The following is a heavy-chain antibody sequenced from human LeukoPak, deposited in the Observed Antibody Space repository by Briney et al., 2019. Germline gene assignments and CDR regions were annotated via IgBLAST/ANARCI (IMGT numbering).Heavy chain of an antibody. J-gene: IGHJ5*02. CDR1: GGSISSYY. CDR2: IHYTGST. V-gene: IGHV4-59*01. Sequence: SETLSLTCTGSGGSISSYYWSWIRQSPGKGLECIGYIHYTGSTNYNPSLKSRVTISVETSKNQFSLKLKSVTAADTAVYYCARGGYYGSGNDFRFDPWGQGTLVTVSS. CDR3: ARGGYYGSGNDFRFDP. D-gene: IGHD3-10*01.